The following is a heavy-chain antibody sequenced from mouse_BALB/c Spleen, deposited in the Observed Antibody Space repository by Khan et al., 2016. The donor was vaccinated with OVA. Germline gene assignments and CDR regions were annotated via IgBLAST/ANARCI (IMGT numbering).Heavy chain of an antibody. CDR3: AKHLILYPYYFDY. CDR2: IWGGGIT. J-gene: IGHJ2*01. Sequence: VELVESGPGLVAPSQSLSITCTVSGFSLTDYGVSWIRQPPGKGLEWLGVIWGGGITYYTSALKSRLSISKANSKSQVFLKMNSLQTDDTSMYYYAKHLILYPYYFDYWGQGTTLTVSS. V-gene: IGHV2-6-5*01. CDR1: GFSLTDYG.